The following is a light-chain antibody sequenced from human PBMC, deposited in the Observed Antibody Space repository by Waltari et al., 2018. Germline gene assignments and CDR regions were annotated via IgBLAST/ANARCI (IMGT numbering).Light chain of an antibody. J-gene: IGLJ3*02. CDR2: VNSDGSH. Sequence: PQPEDGRWYWMEVNSDGSHSKGDGISDRFSGSSSGTERYLTISSRQSEDEADYYCQTGGHGTWVFGGGTKLTVL. CDR3: QTGGHGTWV. V-gene: IGLV4-69*01.